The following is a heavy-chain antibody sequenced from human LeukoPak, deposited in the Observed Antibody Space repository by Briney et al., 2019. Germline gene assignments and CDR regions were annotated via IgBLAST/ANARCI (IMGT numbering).Heavy chain of an antibody. CDR2: INTDGSST. J-gene: IGHJ4*02. CDR3: AKDELDYDSSGFPDY. CDR1: GFTFSSYW. D-gene: IGHD3-22*01. Sequence: GGSLRLSCAASGFTFSSYWMHWVRQAPGKGLVWVSRINTDGSSTSYADSVKGRFTISRDNSKNTLYLQMNSLRAEDTAVYYCAKDELDYDSSGFPDYWGQGTLVTVSS. V-gene: IGHV3-74*01.